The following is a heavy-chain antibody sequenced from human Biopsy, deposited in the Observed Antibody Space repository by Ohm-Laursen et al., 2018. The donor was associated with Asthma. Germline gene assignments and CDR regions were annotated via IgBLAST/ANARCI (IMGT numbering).Heavy chain of an antibody. Sequence: SQTLSLTCAVSYGSITSGGYYWTWIRQHPEKGLECIGFIYYSGSTYYNPSLKSRVSISIDTSKNQFSLKLSSVTAADTAVYYCAGAQDYYDSRGYYRSFDYWGQGTMVTFSS. CDR3: AGAQDYYDSRGYYRSFDY. J-gene: IGHJ4*02. V-gene: IGHV4-31*11. D-gene: IGHD3-22*01. CDR1: YGSITSGGYY. CDR2: IYYSGST.